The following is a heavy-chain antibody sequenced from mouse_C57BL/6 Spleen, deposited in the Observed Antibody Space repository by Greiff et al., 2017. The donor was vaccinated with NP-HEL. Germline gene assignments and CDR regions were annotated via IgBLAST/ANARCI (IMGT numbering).Heavy chain of an antibody. Sequence: QVQLKQSGPELVKPGASVKISCKASGYAFSSSWMNWVKQRPGKGLEWIGRIYPGDGDTNYNGKFKGKATLTADNSSSTAYMQLSSLTSEDSAIYFWSRSENYYGSSFAYWGQGTLVTVSA. J-gene: IGHJ3*01. V-gene: IGHV1-82*01. CDR1: GYAFSSSW. CDR2: IYPGDGDT. D-gene: IGHD1-1*01. CDR3: SRSENYYGSSFAY.